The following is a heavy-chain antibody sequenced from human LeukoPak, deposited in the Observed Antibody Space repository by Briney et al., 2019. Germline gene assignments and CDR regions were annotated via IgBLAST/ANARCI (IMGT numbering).Heavy chain of an antibody. CDR1: GYSISSGYY. CDR2: IYHSGST. Sequence: PSETLSLTCTVSGYSISSGYYWGWIRQPPGKGLEWIGSIYHSGSTYYNPSLKSRVAISVDTSKNQFSLNLSSVTAADTAVYYCARDRDAFDIWGQGTMVTVSS. V-gene: IGHV4-38-2*02. J-gene: IGHJ3*02. CDR3: ARDRDAFDI.